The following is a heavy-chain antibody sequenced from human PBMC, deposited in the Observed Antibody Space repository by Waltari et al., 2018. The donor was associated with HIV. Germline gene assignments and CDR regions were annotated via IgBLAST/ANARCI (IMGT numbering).Heavy chain of an antibody. CDR2: TRNKLNGYTT. CDR1: GLNLSAQY. D-gene: IGHD1-1*01. CDR3: ARGRAGKSSYYYYCMDV. J-gene: IGHJ6*03. V-gene: IGHV3-72*01. Sequence: EVQVVESGGGLVQPGGSLSLSCAASGLNLSAQYMDWVRQPPGKGLEWVGRTRNKLNGYTTEYAASVKGRFTISRDDSKNSLSLQMNSLKTEDTAVYYCARGRAGKSSYYYYCMDVWGKGTTVTVSS.